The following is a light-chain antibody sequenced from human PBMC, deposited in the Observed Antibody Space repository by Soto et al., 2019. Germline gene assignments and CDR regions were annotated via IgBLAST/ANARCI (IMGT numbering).Light chain of an antibody. CDR2: GAS. CDR3: QQYGSSLGGT. J-gene: IGKJ1*01. V-gene: IGKV3-20*01. Sequence: EIVVTQSPGTLSLSPGERATLSCRASQSVSSSYLAWYQQKPGQAPRLLIYGASSRATGIPDRFSGSGSGADFTLTISRLEPEDFAVYYRQQYGSSLGGTFGQGTKVDIK. CDR1: QSVSSSY.